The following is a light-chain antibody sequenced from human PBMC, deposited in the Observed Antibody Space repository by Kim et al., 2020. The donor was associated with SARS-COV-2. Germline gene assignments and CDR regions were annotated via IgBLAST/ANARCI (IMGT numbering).Light chain of an antibody. CDR3: QQYRNWITWT. Sequence: PGERVTVSCRASQSVDTQVAWYQQKSGQAPRLLVYSASVRATGIPPRFSGSGSGTEFTLTISSLQSEDFAVYFCQQYRNWITWTFGQGTKVDIK. CDR1: QSVDTQ. CDR2: SAS. V-gene: IGKV3-15*01. J-gene: IGKJ1*01.